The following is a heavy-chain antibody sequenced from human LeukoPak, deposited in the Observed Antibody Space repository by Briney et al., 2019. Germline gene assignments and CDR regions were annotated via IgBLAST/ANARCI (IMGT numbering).Heavy chain of an antibody. J-gene: IGHJ4*02. Sequence: PGGSLRLSCAASGFRFSDHGIHWVRQAPGKGLERVALIWYDGSVEYYADSVRGRFTISRDNSMNTVYLKMNNLRAEDTALYYCVRDLCTATSCHSLDSWGQGTLITVSS. CDR2: IWYDGSVE. D-gene: IGHD2-2*01. CDR1: GFRFSDHG. V-gene: IGHV3-33*01. CDR3: VRDLCTATSCHSLDS.